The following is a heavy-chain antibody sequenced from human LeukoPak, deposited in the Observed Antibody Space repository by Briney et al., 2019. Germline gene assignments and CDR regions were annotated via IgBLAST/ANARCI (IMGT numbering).Heavy chain of an antibody. D-gene: IGHD6-19*01. Sequence: GRSLRLSCAASGFTFSSYGMHWVRQAPGKGLEWVAVIWYDGSNKYYADSVKGRFTISRDNSKNTLYLQMNSLRAEDTAVYHCARARPGIAVADYYFDYWGQGTLVTVSS. CDR1: GFTFSSYG. CDR3: ARARPGIAVADYYFDY. CDR2: IWYDGSNK. V-gene: IGHV3-33*01. J-gene: IGHJ4*02.